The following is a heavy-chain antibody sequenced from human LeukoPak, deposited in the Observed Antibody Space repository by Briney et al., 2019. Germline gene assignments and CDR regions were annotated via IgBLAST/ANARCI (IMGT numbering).Heavy chain of an antibody. J-gene: IGHJ6*03. Sequence: SVKVSCKASGGTFSSYSITWVRQAPGQGLEWMGGIMPLFNTANYAQQFQGRVTITTDESTSTAYMELGSLRFEDTAMYYCARVDRYHYYLDVWGKGTTVTVSS. V-gene: IGHV1-69*05. CDR3: ARVDRYHYYLDV. CDR2: IMPLFNTA. CDR1: GGTFSSYS.